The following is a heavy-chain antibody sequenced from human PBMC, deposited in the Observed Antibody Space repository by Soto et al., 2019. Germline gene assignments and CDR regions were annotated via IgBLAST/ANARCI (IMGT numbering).Heavy chain of an antibody. D-gene: IGHD4-17*01. CDR1: GFTFSSYD. CDR2: ISVTGSGT. Sequence: EVQLLESGGGLVQPGGSLGLSCAASGFTFSSYDMSWVRQAPGKGLEYVSSISVTGSGTYYADSVKGRFTISRDNSKKTLYLQMNSLRVEDTAVYYCARTTTTKSRDYWGQGTLVTVSS. CDR3: ARTTTTKSRDY. V-gene: IGHV3-23*01. J-gene: IGHJ4*02.